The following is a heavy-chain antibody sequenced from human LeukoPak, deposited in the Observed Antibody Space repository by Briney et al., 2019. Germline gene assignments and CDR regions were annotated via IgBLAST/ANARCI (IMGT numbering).Heavy chain of an antibody. J-gene: IGHJ4*02. CDR1: GFTFSSYA. V-gene: IGHV3-23*01. CDR2: ISGSGGST. Sequence: GGSLRLSCAASGFTFSSYAMSWVRQAPGKGLEWVSAISGSGGSTYYADSVKGRFTISRDNSKNTLYLQMNSLRAEDTAVYYCAKVGITMIVVVTYYFDYWGQGTLVTVSS. CDR3: AKVGITMIVVVTYYFDY. D-gene: IGHD3-22*01.